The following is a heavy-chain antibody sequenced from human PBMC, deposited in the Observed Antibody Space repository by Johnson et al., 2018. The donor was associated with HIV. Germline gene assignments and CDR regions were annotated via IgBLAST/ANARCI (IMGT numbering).Heavy chain of an antibody. D-gene: IGHD1-26*01. CDR3: VRDQGFRVGTIDDDAFDI. CDR1: GFTFDYYA. J-gene: IGHJ3*02. V-gene: IGHV3-20*04. CDR2: LNWNGGRT. Sequence: MMLVESGGGVVRPGGSLRLSCVASGFTFDYYAMSWVRQAPGKGLEWVAGLNWNGGRTGYADSVKGRFTMSRDNAKNSLFLQMNSLRAEDSALYYCVRDQGFRVGTIDDDAFDIWGQGTMVTVSS.